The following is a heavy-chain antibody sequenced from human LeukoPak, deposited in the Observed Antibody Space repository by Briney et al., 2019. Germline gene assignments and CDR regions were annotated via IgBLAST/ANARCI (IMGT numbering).Heavy chain of an antibody. J-gene: IGHJ5*02. V-gene: IGHV1-2*02. D-gene: IGHD4/OR15-4a*01. Sequence: ASVRVSCKASGYTFTDYYLHWLRQVPGQGLEWMGWVNPKSGATNYAQRFQGRVTMTWQTSISTGNMELSSLRSDDTAVYYCARAYEYGWFDPWGQGTLVTVSS. CDR2: VNPKSGAT. CDR1: GYTFTDYY. CDR3: ARAYEYGWFDP.